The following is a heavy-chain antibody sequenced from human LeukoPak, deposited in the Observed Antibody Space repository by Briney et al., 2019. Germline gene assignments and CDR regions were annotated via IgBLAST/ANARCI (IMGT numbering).Heavy chain of an antibody. D-gene: IGHD5-12*01. CDR1: GYAFTGYY. V-gene: IGHV1-2*06. Sequence: GASVKISCKASGYAFTGYYMHWVRQAPGQGLEWMGRINPNSGGTNYAQKFQGRVTMTRDTSISTAYMELSRLRSDDTAVYYCARSVDIVATQFDYWGQGTLVTVSS. J-gene: IGHJ4*02. CDR3: ARSVDIVATQFDY. CDR2: INPNSGGT.